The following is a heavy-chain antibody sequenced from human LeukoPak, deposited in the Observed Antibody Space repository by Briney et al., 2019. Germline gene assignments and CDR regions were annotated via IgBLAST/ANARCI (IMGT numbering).Heavy chain of an antibody. CDR1: GGSISSSSYY. J-gene: IGHJ3*02. D-gene: IGHD3-10*01. CDR3: ARAGKLLWFGESFRYAFDI. CDR2: IYYSGST. Sequence: SETLSLTCTVSGGSISSSSYYWGWIRQPPGKGLEWIGSIYYSGSTYYNPSLKSRVTISVDTSKNQFSLKLSSVTAADTAVYYCARAGKLLWFGESFRYAFDIWGQGTMVTVSS. V-gene: IGHV4-39*07.